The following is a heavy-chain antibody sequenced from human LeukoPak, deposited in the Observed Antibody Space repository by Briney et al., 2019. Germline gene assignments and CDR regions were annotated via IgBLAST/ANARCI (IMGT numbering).Heavy chain of an antibody. CDR1: GYTFTSYG. D-gene: IGHD4-23*01. Sequence: ASVNVSCRASGYTFTSYGISWGRQAPGQGPEWMGWVSGDNGKTNYAQKVQGRVTMTTDTHTSTAYMELRSLRSDDTAVYYCSRAGGNLRYSYGMDVWGQGTTVTVS. CDR2: VSGDNGKT. V-gene: IGHV1-18*01. CDR3: SRAGGNLRYSYGMDV. J-gene: IGHJ6*02.